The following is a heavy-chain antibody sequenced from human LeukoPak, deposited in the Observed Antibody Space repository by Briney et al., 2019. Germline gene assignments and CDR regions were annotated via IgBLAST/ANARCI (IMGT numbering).Heavy chain of an antibody. D-gene: IGHD3-3*01. Sequence: GGSLRLSCAASGLTFSNYWMSWVRQAPGKGLEWVANIKQDGSEKHYVDSVKGRLTISRDNAKNLLYLQMNSLRVEDTAVYYCAGGPGFLIDCWGQGTLVTVSS. V-gene: IGHV3-7*01. CDR3: AGGPGFLIDC. CDR2: IKQDGSEK. J-gene: IGHJ4*02. CDR1: GLTFSNYW.